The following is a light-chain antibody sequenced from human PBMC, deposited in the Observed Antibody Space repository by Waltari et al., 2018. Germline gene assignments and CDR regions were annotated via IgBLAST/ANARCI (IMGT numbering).Light chain of an antibody. CDR3: QQYGSSLTWT. CDR1: QSVSSSY. Sequence: EIVLTQSPDTLSLSPGERATLSCRASQSVSSSYLAWYQQKPGQAPRLLLDGASSRATGIPDRFSGSGSGTDFTLTISRLEPEDFAVYYCQQYGSSLTWTFGQGTKVEIK. J-gene: IGKJ1*01. CDR2: GAS. V-gene: IGKV3-20*01.